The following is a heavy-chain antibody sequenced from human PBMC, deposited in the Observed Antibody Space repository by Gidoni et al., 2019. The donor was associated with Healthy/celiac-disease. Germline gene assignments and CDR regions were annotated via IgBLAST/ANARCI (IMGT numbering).Heavy chain of an antibody. CDR3: ARDPGEYSYGYYGMDV. J-gene: IGHJ6*02. CDR1: GGTFSSYA. D-gene: IGHD5-18*01. V-gene: IGHV1-69*01. CDR2: IIPSFGTA. Sequence: QVQLVQSGAEVKQPGSSVKVSCKASGGTFSSYAISWVRQAPGQELELMGGIIPSFGTANYAQKFQGRVTITADESTSTAYLELSSLRSEDTAVYYCARDPGEYSYGYYGMDVWGQGTTVTVSS.